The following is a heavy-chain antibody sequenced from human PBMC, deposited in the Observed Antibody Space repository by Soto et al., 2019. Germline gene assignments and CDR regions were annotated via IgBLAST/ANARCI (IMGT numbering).Heavy chain of an antibody. J-gene: IGHJ4*02. CDR3: ARCKYSSRALDF. V-gene: IGHV3-30*03. CDR2: ISYDGSNK. CDR1: GFTFSSYG. Sequence: GGSLRLSCAASGFTFSSYGMHWVRQAPGKGLEWVAVISYDGSNKYYADSVKGRFTISRDNSKNTLYLQMNSLRAEDTAVYYCARCKYSSRALDFWGQGTLVTVSA. D-gene: IGHD6-6*01.